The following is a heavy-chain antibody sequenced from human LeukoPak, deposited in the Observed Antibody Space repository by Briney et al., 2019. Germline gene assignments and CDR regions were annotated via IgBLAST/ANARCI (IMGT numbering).Heavy chain of an antibody. CDR1: GFTFTSSA. J-gene: IGHJ4*02. Sequence: GTSVKVSCKASGFTFTSSAVQWVRQARGQRLEWIGWIVVGRGNTNYAQKFQERVTITRDMSTSTAYMELSSLRSEDTAVYYCAAGGPARKYYYDSSGYPVDYWGQGTLVTVSS. CDR3: AAGGPARKYYYDSSGYPVDY. D-gene: IGHD3-22*01. CDR2: IVVGRGNT. V-gene: IGHV1-58*01.